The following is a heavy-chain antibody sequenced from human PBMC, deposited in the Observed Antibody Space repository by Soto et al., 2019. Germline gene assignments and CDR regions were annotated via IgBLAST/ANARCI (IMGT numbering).Heavy chain of an antibody. CDR2: ISSSSSTI. CDR3: ARGAYLNWFDP. J-gene: IGHJ5*02. Sequence: EVQLVESGGGLVQPGGSLRLSCAASGFTFSSYSMNWVRQAPGKGLGWVSYISSSSSTIYYADSVKGRFTISRNNAKNTLYLQMNSLRAEDTAVYYCARGAYLNWFDPWGQGTLVTVSS. V-gene: IGHV3-48*01. CDR1: GFTFSSYS.